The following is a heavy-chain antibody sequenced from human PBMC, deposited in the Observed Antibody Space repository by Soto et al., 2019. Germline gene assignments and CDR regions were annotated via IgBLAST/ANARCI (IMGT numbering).Heavy chain of an antibody. D-gene: IGHD3-16*02. J-gene: IGHJ5*02. CDR3: ARSPGGVVGIIRVGSDWLGP. CDR1: AATFTSYY. CDR2: INPNGGST. V-gene: IGHV1-46*01. Sequence: ASVKVSCKAPAATFTSYYIHWVRQAPVHVLEWMGIINPNGGSTRFARTVQGRITMTTDTSTTTVYMELGCLGSEDTAVYYCARSPGGVVGIIRVGSDWLGPWGQGSLVTVSS.